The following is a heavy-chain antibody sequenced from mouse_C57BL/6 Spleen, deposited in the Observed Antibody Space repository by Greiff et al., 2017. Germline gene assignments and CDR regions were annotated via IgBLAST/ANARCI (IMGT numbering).Heavy chain of an antibody. CDR3: AREGRGYWYFDV. CDR1: GYAFSSYW. J-gene: IGHJ1*03. CDR2: IYPGDGDT. Sequence: VQLQQSGAELVKPGASVKISCKASGYAFSSYWLNWVKQRPGQGLEWIGQIYPGDGDTNYNGKFKGKATLTADKSSSTAYMQLSSLTSEDSAVYICAREGRGYWYFDVWGTGTTVTVSS. V-gene: IGHV1-80*01. D-gene: IGHD3-1*01.